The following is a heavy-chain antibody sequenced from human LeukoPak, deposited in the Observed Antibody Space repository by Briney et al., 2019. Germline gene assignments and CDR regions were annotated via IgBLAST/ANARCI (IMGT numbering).Heavy chain of an antibody. CDR1: GGSFSGYY. CDR2: INHSGST. CDR3: ARDGATYYDILTPYYMDV. V-gene: IGHV4-34*01. D-gene: IGHD3-9*01. J-gene: IGHJ6*03. Sequence: SETLSLTCAVYGGSFSGYYWRWIRQPPGKGLEWIGEINHSGSTNYNPSLKSRVTISVDTSKNQFSLKLSSVTAADTAVYYCARDGATYYDILTPYYMDVWGKGTTVTVSS.